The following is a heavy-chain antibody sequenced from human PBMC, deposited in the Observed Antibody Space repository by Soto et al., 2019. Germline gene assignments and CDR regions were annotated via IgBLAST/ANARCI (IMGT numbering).Heavy chain of an antibody. CDR3: TTSSAGYYYAMDV. CDR1: GFTFSDGW. CDR2: IKSKSDGGTT. Sequence: GGSLRLSCAASGFTFSDGWMNWVRQAPGKGQEWVGRIKSKSDGGTTDYAAPVKGRFTISRDASKTPLYLQMNSLKTEDTAVYYCTTSSAGYYYAMDVWGQGTTVTVSS. D-gene: IGHD6-6*01. V-gene: IGHV3-15*07. J-gene: IGHJ6*02.